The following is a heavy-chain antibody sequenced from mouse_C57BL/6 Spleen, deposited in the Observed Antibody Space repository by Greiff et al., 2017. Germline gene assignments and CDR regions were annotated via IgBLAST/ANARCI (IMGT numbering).Heavy chain of an antibody. CDR2: IDPNSGGT. D-gene: IGHD2-3*01. CDR3: ARRGYDGYLDY. Sequence: QVQLKQPGAELVKPGASVKLSCKASGYTFTSYWMHWVKQRPGRGLEWIGRIDPNSGGTKYNEKFKSKATLTVDKPSSTAYMQLSSLTSEDSAVYYCARRGYDGYLDYWGQGTTLTVSS. J-gene: IGHJ2*01. V-gene: IGHV1-72*01. CDR1: GYTFTSYW.